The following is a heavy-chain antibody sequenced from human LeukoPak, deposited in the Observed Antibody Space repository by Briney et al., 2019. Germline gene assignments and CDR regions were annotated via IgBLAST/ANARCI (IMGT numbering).Heavy chain of an antibody. D-gene: IGHD1-26*01. CDR1: GGSISSGSYY. CDR2: IYYSGST. J-gene: IGHJ4*02. CDR3: ARAGPYSGSHYYFDY. V-gene: IGHV4-61*01. Sequence: SETLSLTCTVSGGSISSGSYYWSWIRQPPGTGLEWIGYIYYSGSTDYNPSLKSRVTISVDTSKNQFSLKLSSVTAADTAVYYCARAGPYSGSHYYFDYWGQGTLVTVSS.